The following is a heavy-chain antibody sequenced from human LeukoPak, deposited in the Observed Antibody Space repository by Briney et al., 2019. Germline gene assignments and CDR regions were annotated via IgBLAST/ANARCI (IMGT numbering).Heavy chain of an antibody. D-gene: IGHD6-19*01. CDR1: GFTFSSYG. CDR3: ARDSGHSSGWNDAFDI. J-gene: IGHJ3*02. CDR2: ISYDGSNK. Sequence: GRSLRLSCAASGFTFSSYGMHWVRQAPGKGLEWVAVISYDGSNKYYGDSVKGRFTISRDNSKNTLYLQMNSLRGEDTAVYYCARDSGHSSGWNDAFDIWGQGTMVTVSS. V-gene: IGHV3-30*03.